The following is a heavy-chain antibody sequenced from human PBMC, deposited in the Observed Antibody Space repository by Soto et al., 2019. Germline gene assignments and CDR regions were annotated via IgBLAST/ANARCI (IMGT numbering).Heavy chain of an antibody. CDR1: GYPFSNYG. V-gene: IGHV1-18*01. CDR3: ARDSLPMAVAAPDN. Sequence: QVQLVQSGAEVKKPGASVKVSCKASGYPFSNYGISWVRQAPGQGLEWMGWIGVYNGNTDYAQKVQGRVTLTTDTSTSTAYMELRSLRSDDTAVYYCARDSLPMAVAAPDNWGQGTLVIVSS. CDR2: IGVYNGNT. D-gene: IGHD2-15*01. J-gene: IGHJ4*02.